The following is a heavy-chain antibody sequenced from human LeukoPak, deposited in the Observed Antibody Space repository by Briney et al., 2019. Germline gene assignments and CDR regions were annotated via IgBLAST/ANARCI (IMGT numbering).Heavy chain of an antibody. CDR3: ARSRYGGNSGYFDY. Sequence: PSETLSLTCAVYGGSFSGYYWSWIRQPPGKRLEWIGEINHSGSTNYNPSLKSRVTISVDTSKNQFSLKLSSVTAADTAVYYCARSRYGGNSGYFDYWGQGTLVTVSS. CDR1: GGSFSGYY. V-gene: IGHV4-34*01. CDR2: INHSGST. J-gene: IGHJ4*02. D-gene: IGHD4-23*01.